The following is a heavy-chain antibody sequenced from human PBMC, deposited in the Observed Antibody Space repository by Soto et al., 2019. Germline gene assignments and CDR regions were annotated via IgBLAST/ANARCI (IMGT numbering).Heavy chain of an antibody. D-gene: IGHD1-26*01. CDR2: IIPIFGTA. Sequence: QVQLVQSGAEVKKPGSSVKVSCKASGGTFSSYAISWVRQAPGQGLEWMGGIIPIFGTANYAQKFQGRVTITADESTSTAYMELTSLRSEDRTADICARGQSGSPSPFYIWGQGTMVTVSS. V-gene: IGHV1-69*12. J-gene: IGHJ3*02. CDR3: ARGQSGSPSPFYI. CDR1: GGTFSSYA.